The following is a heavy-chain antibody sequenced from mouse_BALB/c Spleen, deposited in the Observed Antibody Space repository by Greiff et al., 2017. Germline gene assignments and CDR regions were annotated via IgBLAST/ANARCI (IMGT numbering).Heavy chain of an antibody. D-gene: IGHD1-1*01. CDR2: ISSGGST. CDR3: AREDYSWFAY. J-gene: IGHJ3*01. CDR1: GFTFSSYG. Sequence: EVQRVESGGDLVKPGGSLKLSCAASGFTFSSYGMSWVRQTPEKRLEWVASISSGGSTYYPDSVKGRFTISRDNARNILYLQMSSLRSEDTAMYYCAREDYSWFAYWGQGTLVTVSA. V-gene: IGHV5-6-5*01.